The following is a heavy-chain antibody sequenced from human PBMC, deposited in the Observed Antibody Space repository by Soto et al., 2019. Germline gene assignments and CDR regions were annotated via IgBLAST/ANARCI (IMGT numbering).Heavy chain of an antibody. J-gene: IGHJ3*01. CDR2: IIPMFGIA. Sequence: QVQLVQSGAEVKKPGSSVKVSCRASGGTLNKHAITWVRRAPGLGLEWLGGIIPMFGIANYPQKFQGRVTITADDSTKTSHMELNSLTSDDTAVYYCGRGGTSGWLKGAFDGWGQGTIVNVSS. V-gene: IGHV1-69*01. D-gene: IGHD6-19*01. CDR1: GGTLNKHA. CDR3: GRGGTSGWLKGAFDG.